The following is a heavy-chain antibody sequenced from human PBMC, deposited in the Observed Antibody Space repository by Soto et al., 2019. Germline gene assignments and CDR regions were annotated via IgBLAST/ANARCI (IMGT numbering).Heavy chain of an antibody. CDR3: ARGSGFESFDY. CDR2: ISDIGST. D-gene: IGHD6-19*01. V-gene: IGHV4-59*01. Sequence: SETLSLTCTVSGGSITSYYWTWIRQPPGQGLEWIGYISDIGSTSYNPSLTSRVTISVDTAKNQFSLRLSSVTAADTAVYYCARGSGFESFDYWGQGTLVTVSS. J-gene: IGHJ4*02. CDR1: GGSITSYY.